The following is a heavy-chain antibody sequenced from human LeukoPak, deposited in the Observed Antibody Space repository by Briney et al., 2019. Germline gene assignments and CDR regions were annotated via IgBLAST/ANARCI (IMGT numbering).Heavy chain of an antibody. V-gene: IGHV3-30-3*01. J-gene: IGHJ4*02. CDR1: GFTFSAYY. CDR3: APVTTVADY. Sequence: PGGSLRLSCAASGFTFSAYYMSWIRQAPGKGLEWVAVISYDGSNKYYADSVKGRFTISRDNSKNTLYLQMNSLRAEDTAVYYCAPVTTVADYWGQGTLVTVSS. CDR2: ISYDGSNK. D-gene: IGHD4-23*01.